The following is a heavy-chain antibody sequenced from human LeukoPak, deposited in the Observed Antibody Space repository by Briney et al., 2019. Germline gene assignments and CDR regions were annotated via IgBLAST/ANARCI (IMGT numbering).Heavy chain of an antibody. D-gene: IGHD6-19*01. CDR2: IYYSGST. CDR1: ADSISSYY. V-gene: IGHV4-59*01. J-gene: IGHJ4*02. CDR3: ARDRSSGWYGAHDY. Sequence: SETLSLTCTVSADSISSYYWSWIRQPPGKGLEWIGYIYYSGSTNYNPSLESRVTISVDTSKNQFSLKLSSVTAADTAVYYCARDRSSGWYGAHDYWGQGTLVTVSS.